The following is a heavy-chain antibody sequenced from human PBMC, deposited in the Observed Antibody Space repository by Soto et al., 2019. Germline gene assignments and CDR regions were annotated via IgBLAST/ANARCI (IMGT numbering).Heavy chain of an antibody. J-gene: IGHJ4*02. Sequence: EVQLVESGGGLVQPGRSLRLSCEASGFTFDDYAMHWVRQAPGKGLEWVSGIRWDSGNRCYADSVKGRFTISRDNAKNSLYLQMNSLRAEDRVWYYCATDEGGQIWLPEYWGQGTLVTVSS. CDR2: IRWDSGNR. CDR1: GFTFDDYA. CDR3: ATDEGGQIWLPEY. V-gene: IGHV3-9*01. D-gene: IGHD5-18*01.